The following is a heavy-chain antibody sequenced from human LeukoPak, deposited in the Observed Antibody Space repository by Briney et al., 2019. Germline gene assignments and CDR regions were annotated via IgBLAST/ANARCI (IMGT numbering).Heavy chain of an antibody. D-gene: IGHD1-14*01. CDR3: ARDPTNSVGRKGYFDY. Sequence: ASVKVSCKPSGYSSTRYAISWLRQAPGQGPEPMGWISTYDHTTKYPQKVQGRVTMTAETSTTTAYMELRGLTSDDTAVYFCARDPTNSVGRKGYFDYWGQGTPITVSS. CDR2: ISTYDHTT. CDR1: GYSSTRYA. J-gene: IGHJ4*02. V-gene: IGHV1-18*01.